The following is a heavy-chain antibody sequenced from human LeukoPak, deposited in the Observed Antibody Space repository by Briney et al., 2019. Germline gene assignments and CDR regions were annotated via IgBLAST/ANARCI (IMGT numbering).Heavy chain of an antibody. CDR2: IYYSGST. CDR3: ARGHSGSYKGAFDY. CDR1: GGSISSSSYY. V-gene: IGHV4-39*01. Sequence: SETLSLTCTVSGGSISSSSYYWGWIRQPPGKGLEWIGSIYYSGSTYYNPSLKSRVTISVDTSKNQFSLKLSFVTAADTAVYYCARGHSGSYKGAFDYWGQGTLVTVSS. J-gene: IGHJ4*02. D-gene: IGHD1-26*01.